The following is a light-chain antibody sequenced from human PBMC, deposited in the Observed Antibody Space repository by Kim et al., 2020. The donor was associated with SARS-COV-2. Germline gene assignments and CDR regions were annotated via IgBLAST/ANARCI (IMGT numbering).Light chain of an antibody. Sequence: GQSDHISGTGTGRDVGRYNRVSWYQQPPGTAPKLIIYEVSDRPSGVPHRFSGSKSGNTASLTISWLQTEDEADYYCSSYTSSSTLIFGGGTQLTVL. V-gene: IGLV2-18*02. J-gene: IGLJ2*01. CDR3: SSYTSSSTLI. CDR2: EVS. CDR1: GRDVGRYNR.